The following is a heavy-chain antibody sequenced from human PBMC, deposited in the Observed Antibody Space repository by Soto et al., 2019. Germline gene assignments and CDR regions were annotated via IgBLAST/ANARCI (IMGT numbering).Heavy chain of an antibody. Sequence: QVQLVQSGAEVKKPGASVKVSCKASGYTFTSYGITWGRQAPGQGLEWRGWISAYNGNTNNAQKLQGRVTMTTDTSTSTDYMERRSLRSDDTAVYCCARDRRICSHQDYWGQGTLVTVSS. CDR2: ISAYNGNT. CDR1: GYTFTSYG. J-gene: IGHJ4*02. CDR3: ARDRRICSHQDY. V-gene: IGHV1-18*04. D-gene: IGHD6-13*01.